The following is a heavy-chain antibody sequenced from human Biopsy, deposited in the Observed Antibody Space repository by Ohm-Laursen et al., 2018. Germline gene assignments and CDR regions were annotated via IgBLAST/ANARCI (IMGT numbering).Heavy chain of an antibody. CDR1: GYTFTGQY. CDR3: AKGQDLRGGAEYFQH. D-gene: IGHD2-15*01. CDR2: INPSSGKT. Sequence: ASVKVSCKASGYTFTGQYLHWVRQVPGQGLEWMGWINPSSGKTKFAQDFQGRVTMTRDTSITTAYMELRRLRSDDPAVYYCAKGQDLRGGAEYFQHWGQGALVTVSS. J-gene: IGHJ1*01. V-gene: IGHV1-2*02.